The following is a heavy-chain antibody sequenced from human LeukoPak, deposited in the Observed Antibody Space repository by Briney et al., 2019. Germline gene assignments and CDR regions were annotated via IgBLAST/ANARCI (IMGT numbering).Heavy chain of an antibody. CDR3: ARGDTYYYDSSGYILPPDY. J-gene: IGHJ4*02. CDR2: ISAYNGNT. D-gene: IGHD3-22*01. V-gene: IGHV1-18*01. Sequence: ASVKVSCKASGYTFTSYGISWVRQAPGQGLEWMGWISAYNGNTNYAQKLQGRVTMTTDTSTSTAYMELRSLRSDDTAVYYCARGDTYYYDSSGYILPPDYWGQGTLVTVSS. CDR1: GYTFTSYG.